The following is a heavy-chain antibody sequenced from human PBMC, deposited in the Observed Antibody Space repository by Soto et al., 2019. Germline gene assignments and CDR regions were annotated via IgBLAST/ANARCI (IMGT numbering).Heavy chain of an antibody. D-gene: IGHD2-2*01. J-gene: IGHJ5*02. CDR3: ARHNCSSTSCYFAVNWFDP. CDR1: GYSFTSYW. CDR2: IDPSDSYT. V-gene: IGHV5-10-1*01. Sequence: GESLKISCKGSGYSFTSYWISWVRQMPGKGLEWMGRIDPSDSYTNYSPSFQGHVTISADKSISTAYLQWSSLKASDTAMYYCARHNCSSTSCYFAVNWFDPWGQGPLVTLAS.